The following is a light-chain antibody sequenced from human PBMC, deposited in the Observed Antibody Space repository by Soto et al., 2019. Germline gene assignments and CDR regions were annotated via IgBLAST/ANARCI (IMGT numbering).Light chain of an antibody. Sequence: ILMTQSPATLSVSPGERATLSCRASQRFSNNLAWYQQKPGQAPRLLIYDASTRATGIPARFSGSGSGTEITLTISGLQSEDFPVYYCQQYNNWPPWTFGQGNKVEI. CDR1: QRFSNN. V-gene: IGKV3-15*01. J-gene: IGKJ1*01. CDR2: DAS. CDR3: QQYNNWPPWT.